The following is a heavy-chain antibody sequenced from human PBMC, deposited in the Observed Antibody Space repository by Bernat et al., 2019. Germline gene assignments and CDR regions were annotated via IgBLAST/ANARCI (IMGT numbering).Heavy chain of an antibody. CDR3: TRDIGVLRFLEWLLYGFDY. J-gene: IGHJ4*02. V-gene: IGHV3-49*05. CDR2: IRSKAYGGTT. D-gene: IGHD3-3*01. Sequence: EVQLVESVGGLVKPGRSLRLSCTASGFTFGDYAMSWFRQAPGKGLEWVGFIRSKAYGGTTEYAASVKGRFTISRDDSKSIAYLQMNSLKTEDTAVYYCTRDIGVLRFLEWLLYGFDYWGQGTLVTVSS. CDR1: GFTFGDYA.